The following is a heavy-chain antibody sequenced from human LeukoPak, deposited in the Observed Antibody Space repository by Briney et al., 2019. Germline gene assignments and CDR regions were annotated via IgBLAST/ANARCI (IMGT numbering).Heavy chain of an antibody. D-gene: IGHD3-9*01. J-gene: IGHJ4*02. Sequence: KPSETLSLTCTVSGGSINSSGYYWGWIRQPPGKGLEWIGSHYYSGSTYYNPSLKSRVIISVDTSKNQFSLKLNSVTAADTAVYYCARHRAGYHVDSWGQGTLVTVSS. V-gene: IGHV4-39*01. CDR1: GGSINSSGYY. CDR3: ARHRAGYHVDS. CDR2: HYYSGST.